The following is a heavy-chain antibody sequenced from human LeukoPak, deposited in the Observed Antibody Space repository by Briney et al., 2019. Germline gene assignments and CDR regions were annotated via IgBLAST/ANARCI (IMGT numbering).Heavy chain of an antibody. D-gene: IGHD6-13*01. CDR1: GGSISSSRYY. V-gene: IGHV4-39*01. Sequence: PSETLSLTCTVSGGSISSSRYYWGWIRQPPGKGLEWIGSIYYSGSTYYNPSLKSRVTISVDTSKNQFSLKLSSVTAADTAVYYCAGGGHSSSWLKLDYWGQGTLVTVSS. J-gene: IGHJ4*02. CDR2: IYYSGST. CDR3: AGGGHSSSWLKLDY.